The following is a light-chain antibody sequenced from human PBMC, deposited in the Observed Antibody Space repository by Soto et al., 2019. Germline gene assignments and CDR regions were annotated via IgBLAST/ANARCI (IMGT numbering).Light chain of an antibody. CDR2: EVS. Sequence: QSALTQPPSASGSPGQSVPISCTGTRSNVGAYKYVSWYQHYPGKAPKLMIYEVSKRPSGVPDRFSGSKSGNTASLTVSGLQAEDEADYYCTSYVGSDIWVFGGGTQLTVL. J-gene: IGLJ3*02. V-gene: IGLV2-8*01. CDR1: RSNVGAYKY. CDR3: TSYVGSDIWV.